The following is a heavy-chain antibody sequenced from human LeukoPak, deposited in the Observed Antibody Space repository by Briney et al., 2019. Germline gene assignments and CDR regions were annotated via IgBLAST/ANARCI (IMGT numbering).Heavy chain of an antibody. D-gene: IGHD3-9*01. CDR3: AKDYYDILTGGMDV. CDR1: GFTFSSYA. CDR2: ISGSGGST. J-gene: IGHJ6*04. V-gene: IGHV3-23*01. Sequence: PGGSLRLSCAASGFTFSSYAMSWVRQAPGKGLERVSAISGSGGSTYYADSVKGRFTISRDNSKNTLYLQMNSLRAEDTAVYYCAKDYYDILTGGMDVWGKGTTVTVSS.